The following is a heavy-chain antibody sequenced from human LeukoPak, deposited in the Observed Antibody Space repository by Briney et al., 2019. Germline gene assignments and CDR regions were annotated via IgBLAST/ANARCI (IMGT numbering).Heavy chain of an antibody. CDR1: GGSISGYY. CDR3: ASTSGSYVFDY. D-gene: IGHD1-26*01. J-gene: IGHJ4*02. CDR2: IYYSGRT. Sequence: ASETLSLTCTVSGGSISGYYWSWVRQAPGKELEWIAYIYYSGRTNYNPSLKSRVTMSIDTSKDYFSLNLSSVTAADTAVYYCASTSGSYVFDYWGQGILVTVSS. V-gene: IGHV4-59*01.